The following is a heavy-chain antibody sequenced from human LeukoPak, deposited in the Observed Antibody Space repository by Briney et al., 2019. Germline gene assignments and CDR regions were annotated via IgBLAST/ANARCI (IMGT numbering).Heavy chain of an antibody. CDR2: TSSSSVTI. V-gene: IGHV3-48*01. D-gene: IGHD4-11*01. CDR3: ARDPYSNGGNDY. J-gene: IGHJ4*02. CDR1: GFTFRTYS. Sequence: PGGSLRLSCVVSGFTFRTYSMSWVRQAPGKGLEWIAYTSSSSVTIFYADSVKGRFTISRDNDRNSLYLQMQSLRAEDTAVYYCARDPYSNGGNDYWGQGTLVTVSS.